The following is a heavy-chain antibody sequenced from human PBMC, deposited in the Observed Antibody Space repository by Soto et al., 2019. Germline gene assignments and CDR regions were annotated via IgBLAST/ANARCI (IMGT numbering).Heavy chain of an antibody. J-gene: IGHJ4*02. CDR2: IGTAGDT. V-gene: IGHV3-13*01. Sequence: EVQLVESGGGLVQPGGSLRLSCAASGFTFSSYDMHWVRQATGKGLEWVSAIGTAGDTYYPGSVKGRFTISRENAKNSLYLQMNSLRAGDRAVYYCARASPRAAFDYWGKGPLVTVSS. CDR1: GFTFSSYD. CDR3: ARASPRAAFDY.